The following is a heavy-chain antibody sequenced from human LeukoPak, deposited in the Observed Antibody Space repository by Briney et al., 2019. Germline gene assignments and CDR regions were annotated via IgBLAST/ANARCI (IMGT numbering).Heavy chain of an antibody. J-gene: IGHJ4*02. Sequence: SSVKVSCKASGYRFTSYGITWVRQAPGPRLEWTGWISAYNGNTNYAQKLQDRVTMTTDTPTSTAYMELRSLRSDDTAVYYCARGFTYYYDSSGYPILGYWGQGTLVTVSS. D-gene: IGHD3-22*01. CDR1: GYRFTSYG. CDR2: ISAYNGNT. V-gene: IGHV1-18*01. CDR3: ARGFTYYYDSSGYPILGY.